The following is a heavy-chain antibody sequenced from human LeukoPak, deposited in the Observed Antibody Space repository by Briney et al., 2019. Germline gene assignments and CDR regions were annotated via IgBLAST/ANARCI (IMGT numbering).Heavy chain of an antibody. V-gene: IGHV3-66*01. Sequence: GGSLRLSCAASGFSVSSTYMSWVRQAPGRGLEWVSVIYSVGTGGSTYYADSVKGRFTISRDDSKNTLYLQMNSLRAEDTAEYYCARDRELERNWFDPWGQGTLVIVSS. D-gene: IGHD1-1*01. J-gene: IGHJ5*02. CDR3: ARDRELERNWFDP. CDR2: IYSVGTGGST. CDR1: GFSVSSTY.